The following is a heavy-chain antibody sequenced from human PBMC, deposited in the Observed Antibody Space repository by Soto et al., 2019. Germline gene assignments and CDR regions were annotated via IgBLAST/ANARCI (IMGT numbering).Heavy chain of an antibody. J-gene: IGHJ6*02. V-gene: IGHV1-69*01. CDR3: ARSQGSSTSLEIYYYYYYGMDV. CDR2: IIPISDTT. CDR1: GGTVSSYA. Sequence: QGQLVQSGAEVKKPGSAVKVSCKASGGTVSSYAISRVRQAPGQGLEWMGGIIPISDTTNYAQKFQGRVKITADESTSTAYMELSSLRSEDTAVYYCARSQGSSTSLEIYYYYYYGMDVWGQGTTVTVSS. D-gene: IGHD2-2*01.